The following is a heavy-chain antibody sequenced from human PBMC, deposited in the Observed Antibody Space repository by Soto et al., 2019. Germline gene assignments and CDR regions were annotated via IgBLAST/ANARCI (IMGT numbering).Heavy chain of an antibody. J-gene: IGHJ4*02. CDR3: ARALITIFGVVEYYFYY. CDR2: IIPIFGTA. Sequence: RASVKVSCKASGGTFSSYAISWVRQAPGQGLEWMGGIIPIFGTANYAQKFQGRVTITADESTSTAYMELSSLRSEDTAVYYCARALITIFGVVEYYFYYWGQGTLVTVSS. CDR1: GGTFSSYA. V-gene: IGHV1-69*13. D-gene: IGHD3-3*01.